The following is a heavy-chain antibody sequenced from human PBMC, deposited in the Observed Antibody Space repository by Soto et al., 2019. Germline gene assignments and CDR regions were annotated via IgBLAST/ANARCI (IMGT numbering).Heavy chain of an antibody. CDR2: IYPGDSDT. V-gene: IGHV5-51*01. Sequence: PGESLKISCKGSGDSFTSYWIGWVRQMPGKGLEWMGIIYPGDSDTRYSPSFQGQVTISADKSISTAYLQWSSLKASDTAMYYCARPRDGHKGKNYYGMDVWGQGTTVTVSS. J-gene: IGHJ6*02. CDR3: ARPRDGHKGKNYYGMDV. CDR1: GDSFTSYW.